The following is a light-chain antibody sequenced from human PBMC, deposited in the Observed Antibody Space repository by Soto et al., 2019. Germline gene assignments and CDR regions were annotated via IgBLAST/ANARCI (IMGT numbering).Light chain of an antibody. CDR1: SSDVGSYNR. Sequence: QSALTQPPSVSGSPGQSVTISCTGTSSDVGSYNRVSWYQQTPGKAPKIMIYEVSNRPSGVPDRFSGSKSGNTASLTISGLQAEDEADYYCTSYTSSSTWVFGTGTKLTVL. V-gene: IGLV2-18*02. CDR3: TSYTSSSTWV. J-gene: IGLJ1*01. CDR2: EVS.